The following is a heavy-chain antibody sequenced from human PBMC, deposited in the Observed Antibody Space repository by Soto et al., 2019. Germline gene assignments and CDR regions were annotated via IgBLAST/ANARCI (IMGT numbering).Heavy chain of an antibody. Sequence: EVQVLESGGGLVQPGGSLRLSCAASGFTFSNYAMNWVRQAPGKGLEWVSGISATGVKTYSADSVKGRFTMSRDNSKDTVYLEMNSLRAEDTAVYYCTKSISAMIYYFDFWGLGALVTVSS. J-gene: IGHJ4*02. CDR2: ISATGVKT. V-gene: IGHV3-23*01. D-gene: IGHD3-22*01. CDR3: TKSISAMIYYFDF. CDR1: GFTFSNYA.